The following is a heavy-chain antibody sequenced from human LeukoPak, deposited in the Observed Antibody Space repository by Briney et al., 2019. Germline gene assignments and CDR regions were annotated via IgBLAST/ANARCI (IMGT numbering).Heavy chain of an antibody. Sequence: SETLSLTCGVSGGSISSTNWWSWVAQPPGQGLEWIREISLSGRTNYNPSLNSRVTTSLDESKNQLSLNLNSVTAADTAIYYCSRESGPFCPFGYWGQGTLVTVPP. CDR3: SRESGPFCPFGY. J-gene: IGHJ4*02. D-gene: IGHD1-26*01. V-gene: IGHV4-4*02. CDR2: ISLSGRT. CDR1: GGSISSTNW.